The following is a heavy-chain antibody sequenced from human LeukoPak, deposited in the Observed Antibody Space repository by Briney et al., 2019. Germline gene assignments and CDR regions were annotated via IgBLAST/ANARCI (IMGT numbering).Heavy chain of an antibody. CDR3: ARDLRKWVARVYCSSTSCLETD. D-gene: IGHD2-2*01. Sequence: SVKVACKASGGTFSSYAISWVRQAPGQGLEWMGGIIPIFGTANYAQKFQGRVTITADESTSTAYMELSGLRSEDTAVYYCARDLRKWVARVYCSSTSCLETDWGQGTLVTVSS. CDR2: IIPIFGTA. J-gene: IGHJ4*02. V-gene: IGHV1-69*13. CDR1: GGTFSSYA.